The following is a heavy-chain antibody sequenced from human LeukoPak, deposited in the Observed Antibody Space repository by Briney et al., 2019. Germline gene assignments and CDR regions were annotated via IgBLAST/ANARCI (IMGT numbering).Heavy chain of an antibody. CDR3: ARGPIVVVTAPIRY. Sequence: SETLSLTSAVSGYSISSGYYWGWIRQPPGKGLEWIGSIYHSGSTYYNPSLKSRVTISVDTSKNQFSLKLSSVTAADTAVYYCARGPIVVVTAPIRYWGQGTLVTVSS. CDR1: GYSISSGYY. J-gene: IGHJ4*02. D-gene: IGHD2-21*02. CDR2: IYHSGST. V-gene: IGHV4-38-2*01.